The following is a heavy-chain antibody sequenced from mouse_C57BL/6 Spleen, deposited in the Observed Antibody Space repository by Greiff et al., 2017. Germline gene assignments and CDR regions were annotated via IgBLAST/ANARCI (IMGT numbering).Heavy chain of an antibody. J-gene: IGHJ4*01. Sequence: DVKLVESGGGLVQPKGSLKLSCAASGFSFNTYAMNWVRQAPGKGLEWVARIRSKSNNYATYYADSVKDRFTISRDDSESMLYLQMNNLKTEDTAMYYCVRHAYYDYDGGAMDYWGQGTSVTVSS. CDR1: GFSFNTYA. CDR3: VRHAYYDYDGGAMDY. D-gene: IGHD2-4*01. V-gene: IGHV10-1*01. CDR2: IRSKSNNYAT.